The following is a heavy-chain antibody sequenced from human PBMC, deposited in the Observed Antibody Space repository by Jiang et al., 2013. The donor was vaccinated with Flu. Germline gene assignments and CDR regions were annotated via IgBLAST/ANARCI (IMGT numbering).Heavy chain of an antibody. Sequence: LLKPSETLSLTCTVSGGSVSSGSYYWSWIRQPPGKGLEWIGYIYYSGSTNYNPSLKSRVTISVDTSKNQFSLKLSSVTAADTAVYYCARGERGGIAAAGIWADYYYYMDVWGQRDHGHRLL. CDR2: IYYSGST. J-gene: IGHJ6*03. V-gene: IGHV4-61*01. CDR1: GGSVSSGSYY. CDR3: ARGERGGIAAAGIWADYYYYMDV. D-gene: IGHD6-13*01.